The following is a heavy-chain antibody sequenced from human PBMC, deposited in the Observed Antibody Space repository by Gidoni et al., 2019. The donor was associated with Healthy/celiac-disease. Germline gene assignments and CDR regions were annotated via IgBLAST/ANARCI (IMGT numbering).Heavy chain of an antibody. Sequence: EVQLVQSGAEVKKPGESLKISCRGSGYSFTSYWIGWGRQMPGKGLEWMGIIYPADSDTRYSPSFQGQVTISADKSISTAYLQWSSLKASDTAMYYCARHIPLYYYGMDVWGQGTTVTVSS. CDR1: GYSFTSYW. V-gene: IGHV5-51*01. CDR2: IYPADSDT. D-gene: IGHD2-21*01. J-gene: IGHJ6*02. CDR3: ARHIPLYYYGMDV.